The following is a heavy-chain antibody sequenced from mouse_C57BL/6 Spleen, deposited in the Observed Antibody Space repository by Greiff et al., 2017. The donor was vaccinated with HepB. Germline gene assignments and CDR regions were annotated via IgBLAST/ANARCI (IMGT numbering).Heavy chain of an antibody. V-gene: IGHV5-12*01. Sequence: EVMLVESGGGLVQPGGSLKLSCAASGFTFSDYYMYWVRQTPEKRLEWVAYISNGGGSTYYPDTVKGRFTISRDNAKNTLYLQMSRLKSEDTAMYYCARRRSIDYAMDYWGQGTSVTVSS. CDR2: ISNGGGST. CDR3: ARRRSIDYAMDY. CDR1: GFTFSDYY. J-gene: IGHJ4*01. D-gene: IGHD2-12*01.